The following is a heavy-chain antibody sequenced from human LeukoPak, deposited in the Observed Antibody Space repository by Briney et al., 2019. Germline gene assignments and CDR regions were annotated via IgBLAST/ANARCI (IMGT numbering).Heavy chain of an antibody. V-gene: IGHV1-3*01. Sequence: ASVKVSCKASGYTFTSYAMHWVRQAPGQRLEWMGWINAGNGNTKYSQKFQGRVTITRDTSASTAYMELSSLRSEDTAVYYCARGASYYDSMTHWGLGTLVTVSS. D-gene: IGHD3-22*01. J-gene: IGHJ4*02. CDR2: INAGNGNT. CDR3: ARGASYYDSMTH. CDR1: GYTFTSYA.